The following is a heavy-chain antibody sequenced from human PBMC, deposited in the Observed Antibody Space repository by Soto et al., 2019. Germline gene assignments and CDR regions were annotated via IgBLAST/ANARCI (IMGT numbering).Heavy chain of an antibody. CDR3: ARGVTMVRGVMVDY. CDR1: GGSISSGGYY. Sequence: QVQLQESGPGLVKPSQTLSLTCTVSGGSISSGGYYWSWIRQHPGKGLEWIGYIYYSGSTYYNLYLKSRVTISVETSKNQCSLKLSSVTAADTAVYYCARGVTMVRGVMVDYWGQGTLVTVSS. D-gene: IGHD3-10*01. V-gene: IGHV4-31*03. J-gene: IGHJ4*02. CDR2: IYYSGST.